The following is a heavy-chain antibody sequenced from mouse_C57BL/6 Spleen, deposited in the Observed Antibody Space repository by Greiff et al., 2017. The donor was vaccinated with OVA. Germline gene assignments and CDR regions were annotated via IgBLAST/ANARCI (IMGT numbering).Heavy chain of an antibody. CDR2: ISGGGGNT. Sequence: EVKLMESGGGLVKPGGSLKLSCAASGFTFSSYTMSWVRQTPEKRLEWVATISGGGGNTYYPDSVKGRFPISRDNAKNTLYLQMSRLRSEDTALYYCASPLITTVVGRGYYAMDYWGQGTSVTVSS. CDR1: GFTFSSYT. V-gene: IGHV5-9*01. D-gene: IGHD1-1*01. J-gene: IGHJ4*01. CDR3: ASPLITTVVGRGYYAMDY.